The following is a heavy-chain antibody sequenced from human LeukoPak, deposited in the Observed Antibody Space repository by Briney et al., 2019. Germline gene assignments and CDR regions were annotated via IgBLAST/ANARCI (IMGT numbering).Heavy chain of an antibody. J-gene: IGHJ3*02. V-gene: IGHV1-69*05. CDR2: IIPIFGTA. CDR3: ARDSVHDFWSGYSRRGFAFDI. Sequence: TVKVSCKASGGTFSSYAISWVRQAPGQGLEWMGRIIPIFGTANYAQKFQGRVTITTDESTSTAYMELSSLRSEDTAVYYCARDSVHDFWSGYSRRGFAFDIWGQGTMVTVSS. D-gene: IGHD3-3*01. CDR1: GGTFSSYA.